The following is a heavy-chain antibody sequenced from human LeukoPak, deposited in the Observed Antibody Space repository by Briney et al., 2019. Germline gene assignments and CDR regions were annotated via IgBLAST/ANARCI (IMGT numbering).Heavy chain of an antibody. Sequence: VKPSETLSLTCTVSGGSISSGGYYWSWIRQHPGKGLEWIGYIYYSGSTYYNPSLKSRVTISVDTSKNQFSLKLSSVTAADTAVYYCASTPRWPRAFDIWGQGTMVTVSS. V-gene: IGHV4-31*03. CDR2: IYYSGST. CDR3: ASTPRWPRAFDI. CDR1: GGSISSGGYY. J-gene: IGHJ3*02.